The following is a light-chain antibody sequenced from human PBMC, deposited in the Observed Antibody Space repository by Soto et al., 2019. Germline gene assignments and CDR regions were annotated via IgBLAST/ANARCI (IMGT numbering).Light chain of an antibody. J-gene: IGLJ3*02. V-gene: IGLV2-14*01. Sequence: QSALTQPASVSGSPGQSITISCTGTSSDVGNYNYVSWYQQHPGKVPKLMIYEVSDRPSGVPNRFSGSKTGNTASLSISGLQAEDEADYYCTSYTSSSAVVFGGGTKLTVL. CDR2: EVS. CDR1: SSDVGNYNY. CDR3: TSYTSSSAVV.